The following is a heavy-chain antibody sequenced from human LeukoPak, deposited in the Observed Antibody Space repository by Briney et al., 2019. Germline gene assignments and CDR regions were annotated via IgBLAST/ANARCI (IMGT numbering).Heavy chain of an antibody. CDR1: GGSISSHY. D-gene: IGHD3-3*01. J-gene: IGHJ6*03. CDR3: ARGPAYYDFWSGYSYYYMDV. CDR2: IYYSGST. Sequence: NPSETLSLTCTVSGGSISSHYWRWIRQPPGKGLEWIGDIYYSGSTNYNPSLKGRVTISVDTSKSQFSLKLSSVTAADTAVYYCARGPAYYDFWSGYSYYYMDVWGKGTTVTVSS. V-gene: IGHV4-59*11.